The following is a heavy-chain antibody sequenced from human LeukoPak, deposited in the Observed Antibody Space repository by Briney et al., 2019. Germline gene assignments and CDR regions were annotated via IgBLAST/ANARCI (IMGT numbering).Heavy chain of an antibody. CDR2: IYYSGST. D-gene: IGHD3-9*01. V-gene: IGHV4-39*01. Sequence: SETLSLTCTVSGGSISSSSYYWGWIRQPPGKGLEWIGSIYYSGSTYYNPSLKSRVTISVDTSKNQFSLKLSSVTAADTAVYYCARSGFCDILTGLISPLDYWGQGTLVTVSS. J-gene: IGHJ4*02. CDR3: ARSGFCDILTGLISPLDY. CDR1: GGSISSSSYY.